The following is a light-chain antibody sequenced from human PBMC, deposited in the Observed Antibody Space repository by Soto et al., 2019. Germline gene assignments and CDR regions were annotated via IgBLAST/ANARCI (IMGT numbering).Light chain of an antibody. Sequence: QSALTQPASVYGSPGQSITISCTGTSSDVRSYNLVSWYQQHPGKAPKLMIYEGSKRPSGVSNRFSGSKSGNTASLTISGLQAEDEADYYCCSYAGSSTFYVVFGGGTKLTVL. CDR2: EGS. CDR3: CSYAGSSTFYVV. V-gene: IGLV2-23*03. CDR1: SSDVRSYNL. J-gene: IGLJ2*01.